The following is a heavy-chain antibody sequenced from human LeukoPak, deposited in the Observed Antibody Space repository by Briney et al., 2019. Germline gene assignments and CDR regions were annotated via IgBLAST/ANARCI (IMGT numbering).Heavy chain of an antibody. D-gene: IGHD2-2*01. CDR3: ARSTSEPTAFDY. J-gene: IGHJ4*02. Sequence: ASVKVSCKASGYTFTSYGISWVRQAPGQGLEWMGWISAYNGNTNYAQKLQGRVTMTTDTSTSTAYMELRSPRSDDTAVYYCARSTSEPTAFDYWGQGTLVTVSS. V-gene: IGHV1-18*01. CDR2: ISAYNGNT. CDR1: GYTFTSYG.